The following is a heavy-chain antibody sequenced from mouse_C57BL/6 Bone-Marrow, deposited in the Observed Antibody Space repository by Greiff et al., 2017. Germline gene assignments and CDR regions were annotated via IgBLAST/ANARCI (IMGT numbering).Heavy chain of an antibody. CDR1: GYTFTSYW. V-gene: IGHV1-5*01. J-gene: IGHJ2*01. CDR2: IYPGNSDT. D-gene: IGHD1-1*01. CDR3: STTVVATFDY. Sequence: EVKLVESGTVLARPGASVKMSCKTSGYTFTSYWMHWVKQRPGQGLEWIGAIYPGNSDTSYNQKFKGKAKLTAVTSASTAYMELSSLTNEDSAVYYCSTTVVATFDYWGQGTTLTVSS.